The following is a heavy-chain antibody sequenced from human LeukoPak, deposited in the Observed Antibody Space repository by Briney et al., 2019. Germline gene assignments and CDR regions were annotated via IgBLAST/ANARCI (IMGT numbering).Heavy chain of an antibody. Sequence: GASVKVSCKASGYTFTGYYMHWVRQAPGQGLEWMGWINPNSGGKNYAQNFQGRVTMTRDTSNNTAYMELNRLRSDDTTGYYCARDRKLAQNPAARVWFYPWGQGTLVTVSS. CDR3: ARDRKLAQNPAARVWFYP. CDR2: INPNSGGK. J-gene: IGHJ5*02. CDR1: GYTFTGYY. D-gene: IGHD6-13*01. V-gene: IGHV1-2*02.